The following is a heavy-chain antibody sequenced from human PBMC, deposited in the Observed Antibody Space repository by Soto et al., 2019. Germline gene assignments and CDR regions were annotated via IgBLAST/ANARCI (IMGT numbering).Heavy chain of an antibody. J-gene: IGHJ5*02. CDR3: AKNHGGSSWYGWFDP. Sequence: APVKVSCKASGYTFTSYYMRWARQSHGQGLEWMGIINPSGGSTSYAQKFQGRVTMTRDTSTSTVYMELSSLRSEDTAVYYCAKNHGGSSWYGWFDPWGQGTLVTVSS. CDR2: INPSGGST. V-gene: IGHV1-46*01. CDR1: GYTFTSYY. D-gene: IGHD6-13*01.